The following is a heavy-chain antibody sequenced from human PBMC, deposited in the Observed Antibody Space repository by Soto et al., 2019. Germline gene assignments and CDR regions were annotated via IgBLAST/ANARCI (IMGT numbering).Heavy chain of an antibody. V-gene: IGHV3-30*04. CDR3: ARDRDVAAAAYFFDY. D-gene: IGHD6-13*01. CDR1: GFTFSTYP. CDR2: ISSDGRDK. J-gene: IGHJ4*02. Sequence: GGSLRLSCAASGFTFSTYPFHWVRQAPGKGLEWVAAISSDGRDKYHADSAKGRFTISRDNSKNTLYLQMNSLRPEDTALYYCARDRDVAAAAYFFDYWGQGTLVTVS.